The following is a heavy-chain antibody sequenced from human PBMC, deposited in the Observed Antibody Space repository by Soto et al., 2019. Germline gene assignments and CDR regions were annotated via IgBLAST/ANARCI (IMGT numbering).Heavy chain of an antibody. J-gene: IGHJ4*02. D-gene: IGHD3-22*01. CDR1: GGSFDSYI. CDR2: MNPNSGNT. V-gene: IGHV1-8*01. CDR3: ATLHHSSGYI. Sequence: ASVKVSCKVSGGSFDSYIVTWVRQAPGQGLEWMGWMNPNSGNTGYAQKFQGRVTMTRNTSISTAYMELSSLRSEDTAVYYCATLHHSSGYICGQRTLVTGPS.